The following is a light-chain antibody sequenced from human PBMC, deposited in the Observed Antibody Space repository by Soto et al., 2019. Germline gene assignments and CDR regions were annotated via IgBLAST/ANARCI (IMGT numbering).Light chain of an antibody. V-gene: IGKV4-1*01. CDR1: QSVLSNS. Sequence: DIVMTQSPESLAVSLGERATINCKSSQSVLSNSIAWYQQKTGQPPKLLIYWASTRESGVPDRFSGRGSGTDFTLAITSQQAEDVAVYYCQQYSSAPQTFGQGTKLEIK. CDR2: WAS. J-gene: IGKJ2*01. CDR3: QQYSSAPQT.